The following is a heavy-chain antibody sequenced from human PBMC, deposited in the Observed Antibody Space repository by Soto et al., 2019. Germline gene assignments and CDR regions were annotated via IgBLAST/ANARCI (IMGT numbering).Heavy chain of an antibody. Sequence: QLVESGGGLVQPGGSLRLSCPASGFTFSSYSMNWVRQAPGKGLEWVSYIGRSSAPLYYANSVKGRFTISRDNAKNSLYLQMNSLRADDTAVYYCARALTLFDYWGQGTLVTVSS. CDR2: IGRSSAPL. CDR1: GFTFSSYS. V-gene: IGHV3-48*01. CDR3: ARALTLFDY. J-gene: IGHJ4*02.